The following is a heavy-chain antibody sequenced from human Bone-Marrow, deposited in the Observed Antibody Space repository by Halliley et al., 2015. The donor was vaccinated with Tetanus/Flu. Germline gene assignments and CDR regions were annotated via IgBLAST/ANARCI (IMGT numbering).Heavy chain of an antibody. Sequence: GLEWVANIKEDGSVKQYVDSVRGRFTIPRDNAKDSLFLQMNSLRAEDTAVYYCARDWKGAFDIWGQGTMVTVSS. CDR3: ARDWKGAFDI. V-gene: IGHV3-7*03. CDR2: IKEDGSVK. D-gene: IGHD1-1*01. J-gene: IGHJ3*02.